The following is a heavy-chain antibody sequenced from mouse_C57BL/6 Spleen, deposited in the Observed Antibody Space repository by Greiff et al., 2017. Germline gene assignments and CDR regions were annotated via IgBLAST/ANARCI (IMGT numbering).Heavy chain of an antibody. CDR1: GYTFTDYE. CDR3: TTRGGNYGYFDV. Sequence: QVHVKQSGAELVRPGASVTLSCKASGYTFTDYEMHWVKQTPVHGLEWIGAIDPETGGTAYNQKFKGKAILTADKSSSTAYMELRSLTSEDSAVYYCTTRGGNYGYFDVWGTGTTVTVSS. J-gene: IGHJ1*03. V-gene: IGHV1-15*01. CDR2: IDPETGGT. D-gene: IGHD2-1*01.